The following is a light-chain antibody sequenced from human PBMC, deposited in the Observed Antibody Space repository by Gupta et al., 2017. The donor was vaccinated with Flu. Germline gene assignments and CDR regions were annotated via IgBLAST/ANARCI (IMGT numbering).Light chain of an antibody. CDR3: SSCTSSSTLFV. CDR2: DVS. CDR1: SSDVGGYNF. J-gene: IGLJ1*01. Sequence: QSDLTQPASVSGSPRPPTTISCTGTSSDVGGYNFVPWYQQHPGIAPKLMIYDVSTRPSGVSHRFSGSKSGDTASLTIAGLQAEDESDYYCSSCTSSSTLFVFGTGTKVTVL. V-gene: IGLV2-14*03.